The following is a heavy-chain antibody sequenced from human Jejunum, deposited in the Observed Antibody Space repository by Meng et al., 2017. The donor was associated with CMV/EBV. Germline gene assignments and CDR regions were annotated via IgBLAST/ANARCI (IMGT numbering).Heavy chain of an antibody. CDR3: ARALGDIVTADGMDV. CDR1: GGSISTYY. D-gene: IGHD1-26*01. V-gene: IGHV4-59*01. J-gene: IGHJ6*02. CDR2: VHYSGTP. Sequence: SGGSISTYYLSWIRQSPEKGLEWIGYVHYSGTPNYNPSLKSRLTMSVDTSKNQFSLKLTSVTAADTAVYYCARALGDIVTADGMDVWGQGTTVTVSS.